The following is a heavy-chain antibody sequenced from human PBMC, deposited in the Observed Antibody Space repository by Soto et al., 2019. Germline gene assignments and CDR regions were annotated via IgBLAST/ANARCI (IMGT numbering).Heavy chain of an antibody. CDR2: IYYSGST. D-gene: IGHD2-21*01. J-gene: IGHJ4*02. V-gene: IGHV4-39*01. CDR1: GGSISSSSYY. Sequence: SETLSLTCTVSGGSISSSSYYWGWIRQPPGKGLEWIGSIYYSGSTYYNPSLKSRVTISVDTSKNQFSLKLSSVTAADTAVYYCATSYSPAAYWGQGTLVTVSS. CDR3: ATSYSPAAY.